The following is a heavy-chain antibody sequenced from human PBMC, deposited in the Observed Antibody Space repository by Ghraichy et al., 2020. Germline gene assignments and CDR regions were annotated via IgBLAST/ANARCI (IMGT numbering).Heavy chain of an antibody. CDR3: ARHQRIVGSPGWFDP. V-gene: IGHV4-39*01. J-gene: IGHJ5*02. D-gene: IGHD1-1*01. Sequence: SETLSLTCTVSGGSISSSSYYWGWIRQPPGKRLEWIGSIYYSGSTYYNPSLKSRVTVSIDTSKNQFSLKLRSVTAADTAVFYCARHQRIVGSPGWFDPWGQGTLVTVSS. CDR1: GGSISSSSYY. CDR2: IYYSGST.